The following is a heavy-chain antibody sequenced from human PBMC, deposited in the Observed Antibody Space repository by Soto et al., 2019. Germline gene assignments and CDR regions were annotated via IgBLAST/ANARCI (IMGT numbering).Heavy chain of an antibody. CDR3: ARLLDREGGELYDY. CDR2: IIPILGIA. Sequence: ASVKVSCKASGGTFSSYTISWVRQAPGQGLEWMGRIIPILGIANYAQKFQGRVTITADKSTSTAYMELSSLRSEDTAVYYCARLLDREGGELYDYWGQGTLVTVSS. D-gene: IGHD1-7*01. CDR1: GGTFSSYT. J-gene: IGHJ4*02. V-gene: IGHV1-69*02.